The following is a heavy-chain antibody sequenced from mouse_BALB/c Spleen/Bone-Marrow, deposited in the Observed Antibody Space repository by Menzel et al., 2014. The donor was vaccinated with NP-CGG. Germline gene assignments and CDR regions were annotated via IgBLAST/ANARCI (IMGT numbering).Heavy chain of an antibody. CDR1: GYSFTGYY. CDR2: ISCYNGAT. D-gene: IGHD2-4*01. J-gene: IGHJ4*01. CDR3: ARLRGDYDGHAMDY. Sequence: LVKTGASVKISCKASGYSFTGYYMHWVKQSHGKSLEWIGYISCYNGATSYNQKFKGKATFTVDTSSSSAYMQFNRLTSEASAVYYCARLRGDYDGHAMDYWGQGTSVTVSS. V-gene: IGHV1S34*01.